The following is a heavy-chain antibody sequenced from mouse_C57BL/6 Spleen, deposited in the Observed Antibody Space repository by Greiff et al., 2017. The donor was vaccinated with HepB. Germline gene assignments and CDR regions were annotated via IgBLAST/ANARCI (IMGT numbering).Heavy chain of an antibody. J-gene: IGHJ4*01. CDR1: GFTFSDYG. CDR3: GRSSYYAMDY. V-gene: IGHV5-17*01. Sequence: VQLQQSGGGLVKPGGSLKLSCAASGFTFSDYGMHWVRQAPEKGLEWVAYISSGSSTIYYADTVKGRFTISRDNAKNTLFLQMTSLRSEDTAMYYCGRSSYYAMDYWGQGTSVTVSS. CDR2: ISSGSSTI.